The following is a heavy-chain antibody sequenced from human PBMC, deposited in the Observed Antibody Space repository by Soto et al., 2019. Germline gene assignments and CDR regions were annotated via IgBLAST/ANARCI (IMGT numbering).Heavy chain of an antibody. CDR2: ISSSSSYI. V-gene: IGHV3-21*01. Sequence: PGGSLRLSCAASGFTFSSYSMNWVRQAPGKGLEWVSSISSSSSYIYYADSVKGRFTISRDNAKNSLYLQMNSLRAEDTAVYYCARDPTYYDFLAPDWGQGTLVTVSS. J-gene: IGHJ4*02. CDR3: ARDPTYYDFLAPD. D-gene: IGHD3-3*01. CDR1: GFTFSSYS.